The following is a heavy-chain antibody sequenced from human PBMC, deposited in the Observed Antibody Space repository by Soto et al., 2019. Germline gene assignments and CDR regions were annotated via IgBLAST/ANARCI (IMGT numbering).Heavy chain of an antibody. V-gene: IGHV3-64D*06. CDR3: ARGGYSYGYRLNMYNWFDP. J-gene: IGHJ5*02. CDR1: GFTFSSYA. CDR2: VRGNGDPP. D-gene: IGHD5-18*01. Sequence: SLRLSCSASGFTFSSYAMHWVRQAPGKRLEYVSGVRGNGDPPFYADSVKGRFTISRDNSKNTLYLQMSSLSADDTAVYYCARGGYSYGYRLNMYNWFDPWGQGTLVTVSS.